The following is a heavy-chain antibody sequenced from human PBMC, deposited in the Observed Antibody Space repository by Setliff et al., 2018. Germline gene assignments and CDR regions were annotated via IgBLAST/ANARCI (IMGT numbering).Heavy chain of an antibody. CDR1: GGSLSSYY. CDR2: IYYSGST. V-gene: IGHV4-4*07. Sequence: SETLSLTCTVSGGSLSSYYWSWIRQPAGKGLEWIGRIYYSGSTNYNTSLKSRVTIPVDTSKNQFSLKLSSVTAADTAVYYCVRMSGFLYMDVWGKGTTVTVSS. CDR3: VRMSGFLYMDV. D-gene: IGHD3-3*01. J-gene: IGHJ6*03.